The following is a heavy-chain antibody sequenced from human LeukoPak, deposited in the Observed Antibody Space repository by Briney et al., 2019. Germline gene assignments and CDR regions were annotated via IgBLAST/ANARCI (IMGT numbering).Heavy chain of an antibody. Sequence: SETLSLTCAVYGGSFSGYYWSWIRQPPGKGLEWIGYIYYSGSTNYNPSLKSRVTISVDTSKNQFSLKLSSVTAADTAVYYCAREVYCGGDCYWDWYFDLWGRGTLVTVSS. CDR1: GGSFSGYY. D-gene: IGHD2-21*02. J-gene: IGHJ2*01. CDR3: AREVYCGGDCYWDWYFDL. CDR2: IYYSGST. V-gene: IGHV4-59*01.